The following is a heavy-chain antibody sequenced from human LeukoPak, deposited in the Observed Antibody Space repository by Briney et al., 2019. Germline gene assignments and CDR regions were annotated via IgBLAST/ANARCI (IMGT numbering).Heavy chain of an antibody. V-gene: IGHV4-61*02. J-gene: IGHJ3*02. CDR3: ARGAGTITNDAFDI. CDR1: SDSTY. CDR2: IHTTGST. D-gene: IGHD1-1*01. Sequence: SQTLPLTXTVSSDSTYWGWIRQPAGQGLEWIGRIHTTGSTNYNPSLNSRVTISLDTSNHQLSLKLSSVTAADTAVYYCARGAGTITNDAFDIWGQGTMVTVSS.